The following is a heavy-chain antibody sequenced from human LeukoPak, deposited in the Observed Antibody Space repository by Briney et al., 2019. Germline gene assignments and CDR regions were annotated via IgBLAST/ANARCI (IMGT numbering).Heavy chain of an antibody. V-gene: IGHV4-38-2*02. Sequence: SETLSLTCTVSGYSISSGYYWGWIRRPPGKGREGIGSIYHSGSTYYNPSLKSRVTISVDTSKNQFSLKLSSVTAADTAVYYCARGRGYGSGSYYPTDYWGQGTLVTVSS. CDR1: GYSISSGYY. CDR2: IYHSGST. J-gene: IGHJ4*02. CDR3: ARGRGYGSGSYYPTDY. D-gene: IGHD3-10*01.